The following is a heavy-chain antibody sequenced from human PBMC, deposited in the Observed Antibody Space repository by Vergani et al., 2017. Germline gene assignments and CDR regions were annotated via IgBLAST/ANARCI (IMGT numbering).Heavy chain of an antibody. CDR2: IYTSGST. J-gene: IGHJ5*02. CDR3: AREGEYSSSWSFPWFDP. D-gene: IGHD6-13*01. Sequence: QVQLQESGPGLVKPSQTLSLTCTVSGGSISSGSYYWSWIRQPAGKGLEWIGRIYTSGSTNYNPSLKSRVTMSVDTSKNPFSLKLSSVTAADTAVYYCAREGEYSSSWSFPWFDPWGQGTLVTVSS. V-gene: IGHV4-61*02. CDR1: GGSISSGSYY.